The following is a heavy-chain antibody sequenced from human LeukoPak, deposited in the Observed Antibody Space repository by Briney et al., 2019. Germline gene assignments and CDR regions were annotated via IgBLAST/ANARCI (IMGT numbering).Heavy chain of an antibody. J-gene: IGHJ4*02. Sequence: ASVKVSCKAPGYIFISYGINWVRQAPGQGLEWMGWISTYNGHTNFTQKFQDRVTLTTDTSTNTAYMELRGLRSDDTAVYYCARDDYYYDSVGYYYLDYWGQGTLVTVSS. D-gene: IGHD3-22*01. V-gene: IGHV1-18*04. CDR2: ISTYNGHT. CDR3: ARDDYYYDSVGYYYLDY. CDR1: GYIFISYG.